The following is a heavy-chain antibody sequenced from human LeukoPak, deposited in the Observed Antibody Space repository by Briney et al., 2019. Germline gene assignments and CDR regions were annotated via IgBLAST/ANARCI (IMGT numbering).Heavy chain of an antibody. Sequence: ASVKVSCKASGYTFTSYGINWERQAPGQGLEWMGWISAYNGNTNYAQKLQGRVTMTTDTSTSTAYMELRSLRSDDTAVFYCAREEMITFGGVIVTLSGYFDYWGQGTLVTVSS. CDR2: ISAYNGNT. D-gene: IGHD3-16*02. V-gene: IGHV1-18*01. CDR1: GYTFTSYG. J-gene: IGHJ4*02. CDR3: AREEMITFGGVIVTLSGYFDY.